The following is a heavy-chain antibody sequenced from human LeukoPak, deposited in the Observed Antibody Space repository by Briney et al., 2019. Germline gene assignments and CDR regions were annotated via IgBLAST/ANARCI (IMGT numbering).Heavy chain of an antibody. J-gene: IGHJ6*02. CDR3: ARDSSETAKTTVVTRAYLGCYYYGMDV. D-gene: IGHD4-23*01. CDR1: GYTFTGYY. Sequence: ASVKVSCKASGYTFTGYYMHWVRQAPGQGLEWMGWINPNSGGTNYAQKFQGRVTMTRDTSISTAYMELSRLRSDDTAVYYCARDSSETAKTTVVTRAYLGCYYYGMDVWGQGTTVTVSS. CDR2: INPNSGGT. V-gene: IGHV1-2*02.